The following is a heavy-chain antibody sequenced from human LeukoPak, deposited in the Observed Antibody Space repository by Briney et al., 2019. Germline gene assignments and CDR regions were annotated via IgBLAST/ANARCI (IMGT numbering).Heavy chain of an antibody. Sequence: SETLSLTCAVYGGSFSGYYWSWIRQPPGKGLEWIGEINHSGSTNYNPSLKSRVTISVDTSKNQFSLKLSSVTAADTAVYYCAREGAGIPLDYWGQGTLVTVSS. CDR2: INHSGST. CDR1: GGSFSGYY. J-gene: IGHJ4*02. CDR3: AREGAGIPLDY. D-gene: IGHD6-19*01. V-gene: IGHV4-34*01.